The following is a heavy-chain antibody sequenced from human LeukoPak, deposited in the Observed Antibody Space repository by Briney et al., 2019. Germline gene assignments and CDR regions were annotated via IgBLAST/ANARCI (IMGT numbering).Heavy chain of an antibody. Sequence: PGGSLRLSCAASGFTFNSYSMHWVRQAPGKGLEWVAVISYDGSDKHYGDSVKGPYTISRDNSKNTLYLELSSLRAEDTAAFYCARGLQYYYDSSGYYFDYWGQGTLVTVSS. CDR3: ARGLQYYYDSSGYYFDY. D-gene: IGHD3-22*01. J-gene: IGHJ4*02. V-gene: IGHV3-30-3*01. CDR2: ISYDGSDK. CDR1: GFTFNSYS.